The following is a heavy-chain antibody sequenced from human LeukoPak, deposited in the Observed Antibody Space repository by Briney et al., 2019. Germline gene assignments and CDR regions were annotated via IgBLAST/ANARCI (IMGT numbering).Heavy chain of an antibody. V-gene: IGHV3-48*03. CDR1: GFTFSSYE. CDR3: VRDILTGWAFDI. D-gene: IGHD3-9*01. Sequence: GGSLRLSCAASGFTFSSYEMNWVRQAPGKGLEWVSYISSSGSAIYYADSVKGRFTISRDNAKNSLFLQMNSLRAEDTAVYYCVRDILTGWAFDIWGQGTMVTVSS. J-gene: IGHJ3*02. CDR2: ISSSGSAI.